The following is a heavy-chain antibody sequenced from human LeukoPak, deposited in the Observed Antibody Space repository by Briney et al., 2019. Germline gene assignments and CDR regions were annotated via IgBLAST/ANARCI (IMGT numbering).Heavy chain of an antibody. J-gene: IGHJ4*02. D-gene: IGHD5-24*01. CDR2: VAWDGGGT. CDR1: GFNFDDYT. Sequence: PGGSLRLSCADSGFNFDDYTMHWVRQAPGKGLEWVSLVAWDGGGTFFADSVKGRFTVSRDNSKNSLSLYMNSLTTEDTALYYCVRGHGYNLEDYFDNWGQGTLVTVSS. V-gene: IGHV3-43*01. CDR3: VRGHGYNLEDYFDN.